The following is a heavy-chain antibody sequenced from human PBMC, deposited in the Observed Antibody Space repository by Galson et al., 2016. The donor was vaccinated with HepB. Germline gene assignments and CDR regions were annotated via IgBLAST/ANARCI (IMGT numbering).Heavy chain of an antibody. CDR2: ISYDGSNK. J-gene: IGHJ4*02. V-gene: IGHV3-30*18. CDR1: GFTFSRYG. Sequence: SLRLSCAASGFTFSRYGMHWVRQAPGKGLEWVTFISYDGSNKHYADSVKGLFTISRDNSKNTLYLQMNSLRAEDTAVYYCEKDPYYYGSGSYLYFHYWGQGTLVTVSS. D-gene: IGHD3-10*01. CDR3: EKDPYYYGSGSYLYFHY.